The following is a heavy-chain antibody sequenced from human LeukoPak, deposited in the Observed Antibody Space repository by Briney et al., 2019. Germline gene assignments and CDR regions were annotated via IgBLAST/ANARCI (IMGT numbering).Heavy chain of an antibody. CDR3: AKGNYDYVWGSYRYPPTDF. J-gene: IGHJ4*02. V-gene: IGHV4-34*01. CDR1: GGSFSGYY. D-gene: IGHD3-16*02. Sequence: SETLSLTCAVYGGSFSGYYWSWIRQPPGKGLEWIGEINHSGSTNYNPSLKSRVTISVDTSKNQFSLKLSSVTAADTAVYYCAKGNYDYVWGSYRYPPTDFWGQGTLVTVSS. CDR2: INHSGST.